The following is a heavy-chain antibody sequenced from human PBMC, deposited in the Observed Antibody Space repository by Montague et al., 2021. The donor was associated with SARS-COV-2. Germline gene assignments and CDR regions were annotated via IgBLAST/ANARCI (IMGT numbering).Heavy chain of an antibody. CDR1: GDSITNLS. V-gene: IGHV4-4*07. CDR3: ASDRFDFGAGRQGTIDF. CDR2: MHFTGKT. Sequence: SETLSLTCSVSGDSITNLSCSWIRQPAGKGQERIGRMHFTGKTNFIPYFSSRLTMSAATSKNQFSLKLTFVTAADTAIYFCASDRFDFGAGRQGTIDFWGQGTLVTVSS. D-gene: IGHD3-10*01. J-gene: IGHJ4*02.